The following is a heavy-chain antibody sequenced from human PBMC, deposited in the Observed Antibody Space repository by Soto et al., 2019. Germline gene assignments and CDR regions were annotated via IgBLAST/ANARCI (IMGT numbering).Heavy chain of an antibody. D-gene: IGHD3-10*01. J-gene: IGHJ4*02. Sequence: SETLSLTCAVYGGSFSGYYWSWIRQPPGKGLEWIGEINHSGSTNYNPSLKSRVTISVDTSKNQFSLKPSSVTAADTAVYYCARERWYGWYYYGSGSSRWRDYWGQGTLVTVSS. V-gene: IGHV4-34*01. CDR1: GGSFSGYY. CDR3: ARERWYGWYYYGSGSSRWRDY. CDR2: INHSGST.